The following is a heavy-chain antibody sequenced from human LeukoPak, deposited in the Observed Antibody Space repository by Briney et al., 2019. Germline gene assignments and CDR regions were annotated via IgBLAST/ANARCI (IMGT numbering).Heavy chain of an antibody. CDR2: ISGSGGST. CDR1: GFTFSSCA. V-gene: IGHV3-23*01. CDR3: AKGHYYGSGSLNHFDY. Sequence: GGSLRLSCAASGFTFSSCAMNWVRQAPGKGLEWVSTISGSGGSTYYADSVKGRFTISRDNSKNTLYLQMNSLRAGDTAVYYCAKGHYYGSGSLNHFDYWGQGTPVTVSS. J-gene: IGHJ4*02. D-gene: IGHD3-10*01.